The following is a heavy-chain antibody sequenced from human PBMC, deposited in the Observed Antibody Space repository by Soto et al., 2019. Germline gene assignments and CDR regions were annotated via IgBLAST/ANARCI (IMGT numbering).Heavy chain of an antibody. CDR3: ARQWNFDY. Sequence: EVQLVQSGAEVKTPGESLKMSCKASGYIFTTYWIAWVRQMPGQGLEWIGIINPIDSDTRYSPSFQGQVTISADKSISTTYLQWSSLKASDTAIYYCARQWNFDYWGQGTLVTVSS. V-gene: IGHV5-51*01. CDR2: INPIDSDT. D-gene: IGHD5-12*01. CDR1: GYIFTTYW. J-gene: IGHJ4*02.